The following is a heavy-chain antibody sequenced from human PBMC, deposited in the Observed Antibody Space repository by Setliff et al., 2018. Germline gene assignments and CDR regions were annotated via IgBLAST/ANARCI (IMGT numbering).Heavy chain of an antibody. CDR3: ARGLEGEDYFYYMDV. J-gene: IGHJ6*03. Sequence: PSETLSLTCTVSGASINSHYWSWIRQPPGKELEWIGLFFYSGDSRYNPSLKSRVTMSVDASRNQFSLKLSSVTAADTAVYYCARGLEGEDYFYYMDVWGKGNTVTVSS. D-gene: IGHD2-21*01. CDR2: FFYSGDS. V-gene: IGHV4-59*11. CDR1: GASINSHY.